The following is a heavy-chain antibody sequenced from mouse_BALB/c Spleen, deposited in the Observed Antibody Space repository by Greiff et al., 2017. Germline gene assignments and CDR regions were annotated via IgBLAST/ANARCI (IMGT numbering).Heavy chain of an antibody. Sequence: EVQVVESGAELVRSGASVKLSCTASGFNIKDYYMHWVKQRPEQGLEWIGWIDPENGDTEYAPKFQGKATMTADTSSNTAYLQLSSLTSEDTAVYYCNAGYGSSYAYWGQGTLVTVSA. V-gene: IGHV14-4*02. CDR1: GFNIKDYY. CDR2: IDPENGDT. D-gene: IGHD1-1*01. CDR3: NAGYGSSYAY. J-gene: IGHJ3*01.